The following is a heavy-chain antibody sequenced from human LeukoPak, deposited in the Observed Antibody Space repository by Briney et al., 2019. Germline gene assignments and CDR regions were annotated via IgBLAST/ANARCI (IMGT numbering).Heavy chain of an antibody. CDR1: GFTFSSYS. CDR3: ARGPCSGGSCSPSY. J-gene: IGHJ4*02. CDR2: ISSSSSTI. V-gene: IGHV3-48*04. Sequence: PGGSLRLSCAASGFTFSSYSMNWVRQAPGKGLEWVSYISSSSSTIYYADSVKGRFTISRDNAKNSLYLQMNSLRAEDTAVYYCARGPCSGGSCSPSYWGQGTLVTVSS. D-gene: IGHD2-15*01.